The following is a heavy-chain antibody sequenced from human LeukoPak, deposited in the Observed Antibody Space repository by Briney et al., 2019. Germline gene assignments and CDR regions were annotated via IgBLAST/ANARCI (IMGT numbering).Heavy chain of an antibody. CDR3: ATADY. J-gene: IGHJ4*02. CDR1: GVSVSSGSYY. CDR2: IYYSGST. Sequence: PSETLSLTCTVSGVSVSSGSYYWSWIRQPPGKGLEWIGYIYYSGSTNYNPSLKSRVTISVDTSKNQFSLKLSSVTAADTAVYYCATADYWGQGTQVAVSS. V-gene: IGHV4-61*01.